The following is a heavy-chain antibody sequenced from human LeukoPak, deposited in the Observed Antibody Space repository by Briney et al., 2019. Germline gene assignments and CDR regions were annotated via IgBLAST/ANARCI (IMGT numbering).Heavy chain of an antibody. CDR1: GYTFTAYY. J-gene: IGHJ5*01. Sequence: ASVKDIFSASGYTFTAYYMHGVRQAPGQGLEWMGWINPNSGGTNYAQKFQGRVTMTRDTSISTAYMELSRLRSDDTAVYYCARDRVVVPAAFDYWG. CDR2: INPNSGGT. V-gene: IGHV1-2*02. CDR3: ARDRVVVPAAFDY. D-gene: IGHD2-2*01.